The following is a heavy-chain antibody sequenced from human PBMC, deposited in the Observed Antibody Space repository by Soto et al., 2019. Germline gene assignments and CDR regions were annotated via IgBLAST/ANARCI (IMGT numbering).Heavy chain of an antibody. CDR3: ARPKRRYCSGGSCYSWGEYWYFDL. CDR1: GYTFTGYY. V-gene: IGHV1-2*04. CDR2: INPNSGGT. Sequence: QVQLVQSGAEVKKPGASVKVSCKASGYTFTGYYMHWVRQAPGQGLEWMGWINPNSGGTNYAQKFQGWVTMTRDTSISTASMELSRLGADVTAVSYCARPKRRYCSGGSCYSWGEYWYFDLWGRGTLVTVSS. D-gene: IGHD2-15*01. J-gene: IGHJ2*01.